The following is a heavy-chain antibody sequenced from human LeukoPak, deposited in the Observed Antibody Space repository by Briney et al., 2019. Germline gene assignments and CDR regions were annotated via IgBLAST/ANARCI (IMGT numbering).Heavy chain of an antibody. Sequence: GGSLRLSCVASGFTFSTYNMNWVRQAPGKGLEWVSYITSSSSTIYYADSVQGRFTISRDNAKNSLYLQMNSLRAEDTAVYYCARGSPYFYSTDLDYWGQGTLVTVSS. CDR2: ITSSSSTI. CDR1: GFTFSTYN. D-gene: IGHD3-10*01. CDR3: ARGSPYFYSTDLDY. V-gene: IGHV3-48*04. J-gene: IGHJ4*02.